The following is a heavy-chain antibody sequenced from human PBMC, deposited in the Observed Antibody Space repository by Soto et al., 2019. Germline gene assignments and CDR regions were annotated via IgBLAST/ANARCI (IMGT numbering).Heavy chain of an antibody. D-gene: IGHD5-18*01. Sequence: PSETLSLTCTVSGGSISSGGYHWSWIRQHPXKGLEWIGYIYYSGSTYYNPSLKSRVTISVDTSKNQFSLKLSSVTAADTAVYYCARAVDTAMVKGYYFDYWGQGTLVTVSS. CDR1: GGSISSGGYH. CDR2: IYYSGST. CDR3: ARAVDTAMVKGYYFDY. J-gene: IGHJ4*02. V-gene: IGHV4-31*03.